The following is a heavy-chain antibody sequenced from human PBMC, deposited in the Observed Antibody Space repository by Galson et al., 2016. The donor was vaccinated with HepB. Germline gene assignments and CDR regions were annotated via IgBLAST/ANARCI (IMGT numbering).Heavy chain of an antibody. CDR2: ISSSTSYI. Sequence: LRLSCAASGVTFSNCNMNWVRQAPGKGLEWVSSISSSTSYIYYADSVKGRFTISRDSAKNSLYLQMNSLRAEDTAVYYWVYYYGSGSYYKRDYWGQGTLVTVSS. J-gene: IGHJ4*02. CDR3: VYYYGSGSYYKRDY. CDR1: GVTFSNCN. D-gene: IGHD3-10*01. V-gene: IGHV3-21*01.